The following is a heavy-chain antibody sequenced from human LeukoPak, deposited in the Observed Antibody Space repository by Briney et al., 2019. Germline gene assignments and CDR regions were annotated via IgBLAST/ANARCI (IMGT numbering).Heavy chain of an antibody. Sequence: SETLSLTCSVSGGSISSCYWSWIRQPPPKGLEWAGYIYYSGSTNYNPSLKSRVTISVDTSKNQFSLKLSSVTAADTAVYYCARDPHSSGWSNFDYWGQGTLVTVSS. D-gene: IGHD6-19*01. CDR1: GGSISSCY. J-gene: IGHJ4*02. CDR2: IYYSGST. V-gene: IGHV4-59*01. CDR3: ARDPHSSGWSNFDY.